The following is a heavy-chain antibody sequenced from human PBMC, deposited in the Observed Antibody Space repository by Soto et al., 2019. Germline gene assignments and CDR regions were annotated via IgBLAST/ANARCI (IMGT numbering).Heavy chain of an antibody. CDR3: AKDLTPGYYDYYMDV. CDR2: ISWNGHSI. CDR1: GFTVHEYA. J-gene: IGHJ6*03. Sequence: DVQLVESGGGLVQPGRSLRLSCAASGFTVHEYAMHWVRQAPGKGLEWVSGISWNGHSINYADSVKGRFTISRDNAKNSLYLQMNSLRAEDTALYYCAKDLTPGYYDYYMDVWGKGTTVTVSS. D-gene: IGHD2-15*01. V-gene: IGHV3-9*01.